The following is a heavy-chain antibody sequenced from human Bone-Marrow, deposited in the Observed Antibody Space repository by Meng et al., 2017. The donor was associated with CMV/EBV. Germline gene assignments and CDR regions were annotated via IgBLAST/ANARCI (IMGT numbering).Heavy chain of an antibody. CDR1: GFTFSSYE. CDR2: ISSSGSTI. CDR3: ASSFSGSSSGWWEY. D-gene: IGHD6-19*01. V-gene: IGHV3-48*03. Sequence: GGSLRLSCAASGFTFSSYEMNWVRQAPGKGLEWVSYISSSGSTIYYADSVKGRFTISRDNAKNSLYLQMNSLRAEDTAVYYCASSFSGSSSGWWEYWGQGTLVTVSS. J-gene: IGHJ4*02.